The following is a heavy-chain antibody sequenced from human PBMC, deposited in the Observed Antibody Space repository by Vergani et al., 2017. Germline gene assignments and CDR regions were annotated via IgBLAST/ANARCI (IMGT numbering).Heavy chain of an antibody. J-gene: IGHJ4*02. CDR2: IYYSGST. V-gene: IGHV4-30-4*01. CDR1: GGSISSGDYY. Sequence: QVQLQESGPGLVKPSQTLSLTCTVSGGSISSGDYYWSWIRQPPGKGLEWIGYIYYSGSTYYNPSLKSRVTISVDTSKNQFSLKLSSVTAADTAVYYCARADVEYCGGDCYSAIFDYWGQGTLVTVSS. CDR3: ARADVEYCGGDCYSAIFDY. D-gene: IGHD2-21*02.